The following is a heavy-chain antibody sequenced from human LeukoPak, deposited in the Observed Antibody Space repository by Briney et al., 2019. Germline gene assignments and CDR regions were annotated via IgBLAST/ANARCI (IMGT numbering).Heavy chain of an antibody. CDR1: GGSISSGSYY. V-gene: IGHV4-61*02. CDR2: IYTSGST. D-gene: IGHD3-9*01. Sequence: SETLSLTCTVSGGSISSGSYYWSWIRQPAGKGLEWIGRIYTSGSTNYNPSLKSRVTMSVDMSKNQFSLKLSSVTAADTAVYYCARDGLRYFGRGWFDPWGQGTLVTVSS. CDR3: ARDGLRYFGRGWFDP. J-gene: IGHJ5*02.